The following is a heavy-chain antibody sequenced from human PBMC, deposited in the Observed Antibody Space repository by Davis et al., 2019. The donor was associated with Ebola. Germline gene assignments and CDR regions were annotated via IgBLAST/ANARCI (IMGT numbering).Heavy chain of an antibody. CDR3: ARGARFANDY. CDR2: TYYTSKWIN. J-gene: IGHJ4*02. V-gene: IGHV6-1*01. D-gene: IGHD3-10*01. CDR1: GDSVSRKGAA. Sequence: HSQTLSLTCAVSGDSVSRKGAAWNWIRQSPSRGLELLGRTYYTSKWINDYAESVQSRLTINPDTSRNQLSLQLNSVTPEDTAVYYCARGARFANDYWGQGTLVTVSS.